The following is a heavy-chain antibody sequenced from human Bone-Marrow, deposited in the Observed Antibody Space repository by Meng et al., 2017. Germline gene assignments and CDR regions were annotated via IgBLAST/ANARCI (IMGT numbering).Heavy chain of an antibody. CDR3: ASWGANYGDYSYDAFDI. Sequence: GSLRLSCSVSGDSISNYYWNWLRQPAGKRLEWIGRTYVGGSTDYNPSLRSRVTVSVDTSKNQFSLKLSSVTAADTAVYYCASWGANYGDYSYDAFDIWGQGTMVT. V-gene: IGHV4-4*07. D-gene: IGHD4-17*01. J-gene: IGHJ3*02. CDR1: GDSISNYY. CDR2: TYVGGST.